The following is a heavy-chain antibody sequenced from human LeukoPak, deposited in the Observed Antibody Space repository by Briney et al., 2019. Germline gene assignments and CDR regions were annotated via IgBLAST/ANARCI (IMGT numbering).Heavy chain of an antibody. J-gene: IGHJ4*02. Sequence: SETLSLTCTVSGGSISSSSYYWGWIRQPPGKGLEWIGSIYYSGSTYYNPSLKSRVTISVDTSKNQFSLKLSSVTAADTAAYYCARDQDYYGSGSYGPDYWGQGILVTVSS. CDR3: ARDQDYYGSGSYGPDY. CDR1: GGSISSSSYY. CDR2: IYYSGST. D-gene: IGHD3-10*01. V-gene: IGHV4-39*07.